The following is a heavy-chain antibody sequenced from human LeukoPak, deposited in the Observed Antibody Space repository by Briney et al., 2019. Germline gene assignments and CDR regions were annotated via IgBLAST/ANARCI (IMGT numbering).Heavy chain of an antibody. CDR2: ISSNGGST. Sequence: GGSLRLSCAASGFTFSSYAMHWVRQAPGKGLEYVSAISSNGGSTYYANSAKGRFTISRDNSKNTLYLQMGNLRAEDMAVYYCARDGVQGICSGGSCYSYSLYYYYMDVWGKGTTVTISS. CDR1: GFTFSSYA. CDR3: ARDGVQGICSGGSCYSYSLYYYYMDV. V-gene: IGHV3-64*01. J-gene: IGHJ6*03. D-gene: IGHD2-15*01.